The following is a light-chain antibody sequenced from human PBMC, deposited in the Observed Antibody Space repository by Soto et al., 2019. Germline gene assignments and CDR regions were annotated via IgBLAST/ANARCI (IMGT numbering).Light chain of an antibody. V-gene: IGKV3-11*01. CDR2: DAS. CDR1: QSVNNY. J-gene: IGKJ3*01. Sequence: EIVLTQSPATLSLSPGERATLSFRASQSVNNYLAWYQQRPGQAPRLLIYDASNRATGIPARFSGSGSGTDFTLTISSLEPEDFAVYYCQHRNNRPFSFGPGTKVDIK. CDR3: QHRNNRPFS.